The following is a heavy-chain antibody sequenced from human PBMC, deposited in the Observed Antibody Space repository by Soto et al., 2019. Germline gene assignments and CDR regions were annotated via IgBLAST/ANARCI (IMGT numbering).Heavy chain of an antibody. CDR3: ATRGAYGDFDY. D-gene: IGHD4-17*01. CDR1: GFTFTNYA. J-gene: IGHJ4*02. V-gene: IGHV3-23*01. CDR2: ITGSGGGT. Sequence: GGSLRLSCAASGFTFTNYAMSWVRQAPGKGLEWVSAITGSGGGTFYADSVKGRFTISRDNSKNTLYLQMNNLRAEDKAVYYCATRGAYGDFDYWGQGTLVTVSS.